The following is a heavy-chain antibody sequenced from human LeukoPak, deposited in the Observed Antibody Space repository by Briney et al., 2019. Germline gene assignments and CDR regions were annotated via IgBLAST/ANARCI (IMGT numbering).Heavy chain of an antibody. Sequence: SETLSLTWTVSGGSISSYYWSWIRQPPGKGLEWIGYIYYSGSTNYNPSLKSRVTISVDTSKNQFSLKLSSVTAADTAVYYCAREPRWANYYGSGYGMDVWGQGTTVTVSS. CDR2: IYYSGST. D-gene: IGHD3-10*01. CDR1: GGSISSYY. J-gene: IGHJ6*02. CDR3: AREPRWANYYGSGYGMDV. V-gene: IGHV4-59*01.